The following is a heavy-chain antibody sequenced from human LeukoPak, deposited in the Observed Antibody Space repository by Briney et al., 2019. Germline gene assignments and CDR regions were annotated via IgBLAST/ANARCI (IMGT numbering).Heavy chain of an antibody. CDR2: INHSGST. Sequence: SETLSLTCAVYGGSFSGYYWSWIRQPPGKGLEWIGEINHSGSTNYNPSLKSRVTISVDTSENQFSLKLSSVTAADTAVYYCARVYGSYEGDTRDYWGQGTLVTVSS. CDR3: ARVYGSYEGDTRDY. D-gene: IGHD1-26*01. J-gene: IGHJ4*02. CDR1: GGSFSGYY. V-gene: IGHV4-34*01.